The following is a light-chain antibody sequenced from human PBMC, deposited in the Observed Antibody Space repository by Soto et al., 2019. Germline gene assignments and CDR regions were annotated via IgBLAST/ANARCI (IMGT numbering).Light chain of an antibody. J-gene: IGKJ1*01. CDR1: RSVSSN. CDR2: GAS. Sequence: EIVMTQSPATLSVSPGERATLSCRASRSVSSNLAWYQQKPGQAPRLLIYGASTRATGIPARFSGSGSGTEFTLTISSLQSEDFAVYYCQQYNNWPRNTFGQGTKVDIK. CDR3: QQYNNWPRNT. V-gene: IGKV3-15*01.